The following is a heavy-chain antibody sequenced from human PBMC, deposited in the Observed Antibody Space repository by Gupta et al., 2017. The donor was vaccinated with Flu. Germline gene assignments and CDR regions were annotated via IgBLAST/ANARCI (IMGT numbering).Heavy chain of an antibody. J-gene: IGHJ6*03. CDR2: IASDGSHK. V-gene: IGHV3-30*18. Sequence: WVRQAPGKGLECVAYIASDGSHKDYAEYVRGRFTVARDNSKNTLSLELESRRVEDTTVYYGAKDVRLTCSFSDYCYYKDFWGKGTTVTVSS. D-gene: IGHD6-13*01. CDR3: AKDVRLTCSFSDYCYYKDF.